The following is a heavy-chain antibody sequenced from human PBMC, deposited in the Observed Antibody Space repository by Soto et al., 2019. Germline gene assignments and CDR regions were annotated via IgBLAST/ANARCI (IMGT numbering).Heavy chain of an antibody. Sequence: GGSLRLSCAASGFTFSSYWMSWVRQAPGRGLEWVANIKQDGSEKYYVDSVKGRFTISRDNAKNSLYLQMNSLRAEDTAVYYCASSYYYDSSGYYNYWGQGTLVTVS. J-gene: IGHJ4*02. CDR1: GFTFSSYW. CDR2: IKQDGSEK. D-gene: IGHD3-22*01. V-gene: IGHV3-7*05. CDR3: ASSYYYDSSGYYNY.